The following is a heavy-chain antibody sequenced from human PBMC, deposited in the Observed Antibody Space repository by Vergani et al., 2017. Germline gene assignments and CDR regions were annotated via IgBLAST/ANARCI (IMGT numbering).Heavy chain of an antibody. CDR1: EYSFGNYW. J-gene: IGHJ4*02. V-gene: IGHV5-51*03. Sequence: EVELVQSGPEMRKPGESLKISCKGSEYSFGNYWIGWVRQMPGKGLEWMGIIYPADSDTTYSPSFQGQVTISADKSISTAFLQWDSLKASDAALYYCGRHPTYTDSWGQGTLVTVSS. CDR2: IYPADSDT. CDR3: GRHPTYTDS.